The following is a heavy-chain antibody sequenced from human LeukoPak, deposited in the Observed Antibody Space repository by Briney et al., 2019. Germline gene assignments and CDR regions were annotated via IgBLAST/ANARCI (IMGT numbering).Heavy chain of an antibody. Sequence: GASVTVSCKASGYTFTGYYMHWVRQAPGQGLEWMGWINPNSGGTNYAQKFQGRVTMTRDTSISTAYMELGRLRSDDTAVYYCARVGYYDSSGYSFDYWGEGTLVTVSS. CDR2: INPNSGGT. D-gene: IGHD3-22*01. V-gene: IGHV1-2*02. CDR3: ARVGYYDSSGYSFDY. CDR1: GYTFTGYY. J-gene: IGHJ4*02.